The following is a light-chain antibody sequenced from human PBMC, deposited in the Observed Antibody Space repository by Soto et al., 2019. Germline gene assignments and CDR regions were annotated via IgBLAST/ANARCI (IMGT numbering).Light chain of an antibody. J-gene: IGKJ5*01. CDR1: QSVSSN. Sequence: IVMTQSPATLSVSPGERATLSCRASQSVSSNLAWYQQKPDQAPRLLIYDASNRATGIPARFSGSGSGTDFTLTISSLEPEDFAVYYCQQRSNWPPITFGQGTRLEI. CDR2: DAS. CDR3: QQRSNWPPIT. V-gene: IGKV3-11*01.